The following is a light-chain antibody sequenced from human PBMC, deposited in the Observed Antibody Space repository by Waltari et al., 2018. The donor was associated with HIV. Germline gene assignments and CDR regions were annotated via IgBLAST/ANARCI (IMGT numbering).Light chain of an antibody. J-gene: IGLJ2*01. Sequence: QSVLTQPPSASGAPGQRVTIPCTGIISNIGAGYDVHWYQQVPGTAPKLLIYGNNNRPSGVPDRFSASKAGASPSLAITGLQAEDEADYYCQSYDSSLTGSVFGGGTKLTVL. V-gene: IGLV1-40*01. CDR2: GNN. CDR1: ISNIGAGYD. CDR3: QSYDSSLTGSV.